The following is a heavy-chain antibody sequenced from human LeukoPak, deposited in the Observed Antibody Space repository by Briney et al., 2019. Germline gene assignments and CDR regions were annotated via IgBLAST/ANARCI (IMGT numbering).Heavy chain of an antibody. D-gene: IGHD3-10*01. V-gene: IGHV3-23*01. Sequence: PGGSMRLSCAASGFTFSSYAMSWVRQAPGNGLEWVSAISGSGSSTYYADSVKGRFTISRDNSKNTLYLQMNSLRAEDTAVYYCATAPPFGESFYWYFDLWGRGTLVTVSS. J-gene: IGHJ2*01. CDR1: GFTFSSYA. CDR2: ISGSGSST. CDR3: ATAPPFGESFYWYFDL.